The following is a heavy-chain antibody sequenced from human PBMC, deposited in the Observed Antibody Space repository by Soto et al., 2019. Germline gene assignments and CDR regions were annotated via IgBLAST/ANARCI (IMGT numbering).Heavy chain of an antibody. D-gene: IGHD2-21*02. J-gene: IGHJ3*02. CDR1: GYTFTSYY. CDR3: AGPYCGGDCSRDAFDI. Sequence: GASVKVSCKASGYTFTSYYMHWVRQAPGQGLEWMGIINPSGGSTSYAQKFQGRVTMTRDTSTSTVYMELSSLRSEDTAVYYCAGPYCGGDCSRDAFDIWGQGTMVTVS. V-gene: IGHV1-46*01. CDR2: INPSGGST.